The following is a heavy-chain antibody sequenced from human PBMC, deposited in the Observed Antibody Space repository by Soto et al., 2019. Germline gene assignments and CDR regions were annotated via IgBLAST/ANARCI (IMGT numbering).Heavy chain of an antibody. Sequence: KPSETLSLTCSVSGGSISSGGYSWSWIRQPPGKGLEWIGYICHSGGTYYNPSLKSRVTISVDRSKNQFSLRLSSVTAADTAVYYCARDRAAARPYYYGMDVWGQGTTVTVSS. D-gene: IGHD6-6*01. CDR1: GGSISSGGYS. CDR2: ICHSGGT. CDR3: ARDRAAARPYYYGMDV. J-gene: IGHJ6*02. V-gene: IGHV4-30-2*01.